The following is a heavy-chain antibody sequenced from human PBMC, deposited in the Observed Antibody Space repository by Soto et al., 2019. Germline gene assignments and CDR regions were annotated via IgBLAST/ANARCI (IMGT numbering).Heavy chain of an antibody. Sequence: ASVKVSCKASGYTSTNYYVQWVRQAPGQGLEWMGVIHPDGGHTTYSQKFQDRVTMTRDTFTSTIYMELSSLRSEDTAVYYCARGDNDYWGQGTLVTVSS. J-gene: IGHJ4*02. CDR1: GYTSTNYY. CDR3: ARGDNDY. CDR2: IHPDGGHT. V-gene: IGHV1-46*01.